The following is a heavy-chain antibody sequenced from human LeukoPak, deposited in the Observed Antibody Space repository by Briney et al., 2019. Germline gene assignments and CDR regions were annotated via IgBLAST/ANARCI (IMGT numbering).Heavy chain of an antibody. CDR1: GGSLSGYY. J-gene: IGHJ5*02. Sequence: SETLSLTCAVYGGSLSGYYWSWIRQPPGKGLEWIGYIYYSGSTYYNPSLKSRVTISVDTSKNQFSLKLSSVTAADTAVYYCARGPLFSRDRFDPWGQGTLVTVSS. V-gene: IGHV4-34*09. CDR2: IYYSGST. CDR3: ARGPLFSRDRFDP.